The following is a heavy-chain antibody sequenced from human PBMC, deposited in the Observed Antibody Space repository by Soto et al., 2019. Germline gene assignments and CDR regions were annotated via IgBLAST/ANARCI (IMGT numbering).Heavy chain of an antibody. Sequence: EVQLVESGGGLVQPGGSLRLSCAASGFTVNSDYMTWVCQAPGKGLEWVSVIYSGGSTYYTDSVKGRFTISRDNSKNTLYLQMNSLRAEDTAVYYCARAPLYGGQAYWGQGTLVTVSS. D-gene: IGHD4-17*01. V-gene: IGHV3-66*01. CDR1: GFTVNSDY. CDR2: IYSGGST. J-gene: IGHJ4*02. CDR3: ARAPLYGGQAY.